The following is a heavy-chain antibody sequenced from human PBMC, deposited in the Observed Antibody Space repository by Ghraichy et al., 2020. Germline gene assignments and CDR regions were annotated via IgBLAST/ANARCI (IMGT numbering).Heavy chain of an antibody. Sequence: SETLSLTCTVSGDSVASDDHYWSWIRQPPGKGLEWIGYVYSSGRTNYNPSLKCRVTISVDTSNNQFYLRLNSVTAADTAVYYCARGWVYYGSGGVTFGLWCQGALVTVSS. CDR3: ARGWVYYGSGGVTFGL. J-gene: IGHJ4*02. CDR2: VYSSGRT. V-gene: IGHV4-61*08. CDR1: GDSVASDDHY. D-gene: IGHD3-10*01.